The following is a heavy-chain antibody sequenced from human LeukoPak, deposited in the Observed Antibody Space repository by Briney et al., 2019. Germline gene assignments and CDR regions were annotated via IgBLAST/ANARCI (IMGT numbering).Heavy chain of an antibody. CDR1: GGSISSYY. CDR2: IYTSGST. J-gene: IGHJ4*02. Sequence: SETLSLTCTVSGGSISSYYWSWIRQPPGKGLEWIGYIYTSGSTNYNPSLKSRVTISVDTSKNQSSLKLSSVTAADTAVYYCARLPSITGTPDYWGQGTLVTVSS. CDR3: ARLPSITGTPDY. V-gene: IGHV4-4*09. D-gene: IGHD1-20*01.